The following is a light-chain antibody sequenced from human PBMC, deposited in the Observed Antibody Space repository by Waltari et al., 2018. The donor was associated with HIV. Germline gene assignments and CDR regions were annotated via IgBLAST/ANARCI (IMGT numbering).Light chain of an antibody. Sequence: DIVMTQSLDSLAVSLGERATINCKSSQTVLYTSNNINYLAWYQQKPGQPPKLLIYWASTRESGVPDRFSGSGSGTDFTLTISSLQAEDVAVYFCQQYYSVPPTFGQGTKVEIK. CDR2: WAS. J-gene: IGKJ1*01. CDR1: QTVLYTSNNINY. V-gene: IGKV4-1*01. CDR3: QQYYSVPPT.